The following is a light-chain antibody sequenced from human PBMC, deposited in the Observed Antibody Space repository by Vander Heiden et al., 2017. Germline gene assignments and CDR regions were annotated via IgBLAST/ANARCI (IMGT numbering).Light chain of an antibody. J-gene: IGKJ4*01. CDR3: QQYDNLPLT. CDR2: DAS. Sequence: DLQVTQSPSYLSSSVGDRVTITCQASQDISNYLNWYQQKPGKAPKLLIYDASNLETGVPSRFSGSGSGTDFTFTISSLQPEDIATYYCQQYDNLPLTFGGGTKVEIK. CDR1: QDISNY. V-gene: IGKV1-33*01.